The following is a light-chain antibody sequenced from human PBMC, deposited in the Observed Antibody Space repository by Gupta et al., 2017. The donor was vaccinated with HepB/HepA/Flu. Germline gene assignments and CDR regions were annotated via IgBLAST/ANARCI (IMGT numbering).Light chain of an antibody. CDR3: SSYTSSSTLVV. CDR2: DVS. V-gene: IGLV2-14*01. J-gene: IGLJ3*02. Sequence: STLPQPASVSGSPGQSIIISCDGTSSDVGGYNYVSWYQQHPGKAPKLMIYDVSNRPSGVSNRFSGSKSGNTASLTISGLQAEDEADYYCSSYTSSSTLVVFGGGTKLTVL. CDR1: SSDVGGYNY.